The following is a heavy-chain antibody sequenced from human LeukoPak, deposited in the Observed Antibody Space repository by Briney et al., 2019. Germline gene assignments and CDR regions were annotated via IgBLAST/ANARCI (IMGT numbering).Heavy chain of an antibody. CDR3: ARVMQLWSRDY. Sequence: PSETLSLTCAVYGGSFSDYYWSWIRQPPGKGLEWIGEINHSGSTNYNPSLKSRVTISVDTSKNQFSLKLSSVTAADTAVYYCARVMQLWSRDYWGQGTLVTVSS. CDR1: GGSFSDYY. J-gene: IGHJ4*02. V-gene: IGHV4-34*01. D-gene: IGHD5-18*01. CDR2: INHSGST.